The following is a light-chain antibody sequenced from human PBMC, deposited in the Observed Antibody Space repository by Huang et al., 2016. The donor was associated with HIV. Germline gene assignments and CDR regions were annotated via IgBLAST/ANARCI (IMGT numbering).Light chain of an antibody. V-gene: IGKV1-33*01. CDR2: DAT. CDR1: QDISNY. Sequence: DIQMTQSPSSLSASIGDRVTITCQASQDISNYLNWYQQKPGKAPKLLLYDATNSEAGVPSRFSGSGSGTDFTLTISRQQPEDFATYYCQQFDNVPYSFGQGTRLEIK. J-gene: IGKJ2*03. CDR3: QQFDNVPYS.